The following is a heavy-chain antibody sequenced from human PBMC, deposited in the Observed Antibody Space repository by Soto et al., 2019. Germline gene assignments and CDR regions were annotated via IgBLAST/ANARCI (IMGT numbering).Heavy chain of an antibody. J-gene: IGHJ4*02. CDR1: GYTFFNYG. V-gene: IGHV1-18*01. Sequence: QVPLVQSGAEVKKPGASVKVSCKASGYTFFNYGISWVRQAPGQGLEWMGWISAYNGKRNYAGKFQGRATMTTEKSTSTAYMELRSLRSDDTAVYYCARDGITLAGSFDYWGQGTLVTVSS. D-gene: IGHD6-19*01. CDR2: ISAYNGKR. CDR3: ARDGITLAGSFDY.